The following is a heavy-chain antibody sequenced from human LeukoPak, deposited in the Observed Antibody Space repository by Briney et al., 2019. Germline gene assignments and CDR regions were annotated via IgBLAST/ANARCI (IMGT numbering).Heavy chain of an antibody. V-gene: IGHV4-38-2*02. J-gene: IGHJ4*02. CDR3: ARDPGYDSSGYYFDY. CDR1: GYSISSGYY. D-gene: IGHD3-22*01. Sequence: PSETLSLTCTVSGYSISSGYYWGRIRQPPGKGREWIGSIYHSGSTYYNPSLKSRVTISVDTSKNQFSLKLSSVTAADTAVYYCARDPGYDSSGYYFDYWGQGTLVTVSS. CDR2: IYHSGST.